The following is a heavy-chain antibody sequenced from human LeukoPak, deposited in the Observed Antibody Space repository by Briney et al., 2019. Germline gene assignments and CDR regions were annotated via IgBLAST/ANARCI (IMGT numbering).Heavy chain of an antibody. D-gene: IGHD6-6*01. CDR3: ARAPQYSSSYNDY. CDR2: INHRGTT. Sequence: SETLSLTCAVYGGSFSGYYWTWIRQPPGKGLEWIGEINHRGTTHYNPSLKSRVTISLDTSNNQFSLKLSSVTAAGTAVYYCARAPQYSSSYNDYWGQGTLVTVSS. CDR1: GGSFSGYY. J-gene: IGHJ4*02. V-gene: IGHV4-34*01.